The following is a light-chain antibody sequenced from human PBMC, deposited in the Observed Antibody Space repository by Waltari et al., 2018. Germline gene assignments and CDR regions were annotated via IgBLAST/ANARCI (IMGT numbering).Light chain of an antibody. CDR2: AAS. CDR1: QTISSY. CDR3: QQSYNSPIT. V-gene: IGKV1-39*01. Sequence: DIQMTQSPSSLSASVGDRVNMTCRASQTISSYLIWYRQKPGKPPNLLIYAASNLHTGVPSRFSGSGSGTDFTLTISEIQPDDFVTYYCQQSYNSPITFGQGTRLEIQ. J-gene: IGKJ5*01.